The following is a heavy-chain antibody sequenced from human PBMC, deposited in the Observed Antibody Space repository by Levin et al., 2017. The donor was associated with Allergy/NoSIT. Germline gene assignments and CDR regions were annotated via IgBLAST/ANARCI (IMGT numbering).Heavy chain of an antibody. Sequence: ESGPTLVKPTQTLTLTCTFSGFSLSTSGVGVGWIRQPPGKALEWLALIYWNDDKRYSPSLKSRLTITKDTSKNQVVLTMTNMDPVDTATYYCAHAHGYSSSWYVVDYFDYWGQGTLVTVSS. CDR2: IYWNDDK. V-gene: IGHV2-5*01. D-gene: IGHD6-13*01. J-gene: IGHJ4*02. CDR1: GFSLSTSGVG. CDR3: AHAHGYSSSWYVVDYFDY.